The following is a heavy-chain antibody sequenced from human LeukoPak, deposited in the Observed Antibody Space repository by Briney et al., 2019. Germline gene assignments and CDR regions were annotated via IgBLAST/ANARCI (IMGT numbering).Heavy chain of an antibody. D-gene: IGHD5-18*01. CDR2: IHYSGST. Sequence: SETLSLTCTVSGRSISSYYWSWIRQPPGKGLEWIGYIHYSGSTNYNPSLKSRVTISLDTSKNQFSLKLSSVTAADTAVYYCARVLGYSYGYPFDYWGQGTLVTVSS. J-gene: IGHJ4*02. V-gene: IGHV4-59*01. CDR3: ARVLGYSYGYPFDY. CDR1: GRSISSYY.